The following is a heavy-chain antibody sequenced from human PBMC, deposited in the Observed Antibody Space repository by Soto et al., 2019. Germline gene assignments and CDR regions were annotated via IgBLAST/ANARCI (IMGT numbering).Heavy chain of an antibody. CDR2: ISYDGSNK. J-gene: IGHJ4*02. V-gene: IGHV3-30-3*01. CDR1: GFTFSSYA. CDR3: ARDPSTMIVAYYFDY. Sequence: QVQLVESGGGVVQPGRSLRLSCAASGFTFSSYAMHWVRQAPGKGLEWVAVISYDGSNKYYADSVKGRFTISRDNSKNKLYLQMNSLRAEDTAVYYCARDPSTMIVAYYFDYWGQGTLVTVSS. D-gene: IGHD3-22*01.